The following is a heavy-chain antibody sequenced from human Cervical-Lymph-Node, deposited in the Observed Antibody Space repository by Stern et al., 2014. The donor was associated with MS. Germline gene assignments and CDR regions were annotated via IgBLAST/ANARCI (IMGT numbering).Heavy chain of an antibody. Sequence: VQLVESGAEVKKPGESLKISCEASGYLFDDYWIGWVRQMSGRGLELVAIIFPRDSNTRYSPSVQGPVPISADKSLSTADLHRGSRKPSDPAIYYCARSPATPSGYDRFDYWGQGALVTVSS. V-gene: IGHV5-51*03. J-gene: IGHJ4*02. CDR2: IFPRDSNT. CDR1: GYLFDDYW. CDR3: ARSPATPSGYDRFDY. D-gene: IGHD5-12*01.